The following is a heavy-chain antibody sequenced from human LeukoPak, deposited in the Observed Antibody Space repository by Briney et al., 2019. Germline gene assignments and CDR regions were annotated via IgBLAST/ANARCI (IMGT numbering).Heavy chain of an antibody. CDR2: FYYGGTT. D-gene: IGHD1-26*01. Sequence: SETLSLTCTVSGGFISRSGYCWGWIRQSPGKGLEWIGSFYYGGTTYYNPSLRSRVTISIDTSKNQFSLKLSSVTAADTTVYYCVRHPHSGSYYGVSWYFDLWGRGTLVTVSS. V-gene: IGHV4-39*01. J-gene: IGHJ2*01. CDR1: GGFISRSGYC. CDR3: VRHPHSGSYYGVSWYFDL.